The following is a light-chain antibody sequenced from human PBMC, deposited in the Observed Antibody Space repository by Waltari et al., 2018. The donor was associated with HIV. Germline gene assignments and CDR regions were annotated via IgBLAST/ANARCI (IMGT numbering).Light chain of an antibody. CDR2: DNN. V-gene: IGLV1-51*01. CDR3: GTWDSSLNTPV. CDR1: TSNIESNY. J-gene: IGLJ2*01. Sequence: QLVLTQPPSVSAAPGRSVTITCSGSTSNIESNYVSWYKQIPGPAPKLLIDDNNKRPSGIPERFSGSKSATSATLGITGLQTGDEAEYFCGTWDSSLNTPVFGGGSRLTVL.